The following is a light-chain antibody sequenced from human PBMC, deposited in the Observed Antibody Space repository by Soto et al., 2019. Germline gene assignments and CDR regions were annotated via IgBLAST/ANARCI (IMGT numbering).Light chain of an antibody. CDR2: GAS. J-gene: IGKJ4*01. V-gene: IGKV3D-15*01. CDR3: QQYNNWPLT. Sequence: ITMTQSPATLSVSKGERATLPCRASQSVSDNLAWYQQKPGQAPRLLIYGASTRATGIPARFSGSGSGTEFTLTISSLQSEDFAVYYCQQYNNWPLTFGGGSIVDIK. CDR1: QSVSDN.